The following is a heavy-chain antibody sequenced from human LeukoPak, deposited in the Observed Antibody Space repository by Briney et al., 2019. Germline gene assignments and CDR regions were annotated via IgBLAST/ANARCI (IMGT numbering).Heavy chain of an antibody. J-gene: IGHJ4*02. Sequence: PGGSLRLSCAASGFTFSSYSMNWVRQAPGKGLEWVSYISSSSSTIYYADSVKGRFTISRDNSKSTLYLQMNSLRAEDTAVYYCAKVGNRDYSYYFDYWGQGTLVTVSS. CDR3: AKVGNRDYSYYFDY. V-gene: IGHV3-48*01. CDR1: GFTFSSYS. D-gene: IGHD3-10*01. CDR2: ISSSSSTI.